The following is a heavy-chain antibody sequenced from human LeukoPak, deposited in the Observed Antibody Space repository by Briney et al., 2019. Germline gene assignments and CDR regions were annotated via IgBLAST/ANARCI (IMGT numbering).Heavy chain of an antibody. CDR3: ARVYYSSSYDYWYFDL. Sequence: SETLSLTCTVPGYSIRTYYWSWVRQPPGKGLEWIGYIYYSGRTNYNPSLKSRLTISVDTSTNPFSLKLSSVTAADTAVYYCARVYYSSSYDYWYFDLWGRGTLVTVSS. CDR2: IYYSGRT. V-gene: IGHV4-59*01. D-gene: IGHD6-13*01. J-gene: IGHJ2*01. CDR1: GYSIRTYY.